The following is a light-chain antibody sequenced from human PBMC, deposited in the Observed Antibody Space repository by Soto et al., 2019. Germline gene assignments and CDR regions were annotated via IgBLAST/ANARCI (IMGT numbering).Light chain of an antibody. CDR3: AAWDDSLSGPGV. CDR2: DVS. Sequence: QSALTQPASVSGSPGQSITISCTGTSSDVGGYNYVSWYQQHPGKAPKLMIYDVSNRPSGVSNRFSGSKSGNTASLTISGLQAEDEADYYCAAWDDSLSGPGVFGGGTKLTVL. J-gene: IGLJ7*01. CDR1: SSDVGGYNY. V-gene: IGLV2-14*01.